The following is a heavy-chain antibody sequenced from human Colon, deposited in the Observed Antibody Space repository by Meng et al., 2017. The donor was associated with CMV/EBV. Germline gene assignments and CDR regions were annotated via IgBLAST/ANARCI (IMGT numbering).Heavy chain of an antibody. CDR3: ARENSTSTGGFDF. CDR2: IHHSGNT. D-gene: IGHD2-2*01. V-gene: IGHV4-30-4*08. J-gene: IGHJ4*02. Sequence: LRLSCTVSGGSINSGDYYWAWIRQSPGKGLEWIGYIHHSGNTFYNPSLKSRVTISVDMPNKHFSLNLRSVTAADTAVYYCARENSTSTGGFDFWGQGTLVTVSS. CDR1: GGSINSGDYY.